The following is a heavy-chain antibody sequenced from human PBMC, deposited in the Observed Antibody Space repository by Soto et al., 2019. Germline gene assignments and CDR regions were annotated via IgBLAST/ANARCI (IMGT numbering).Heavy chain of an antibody. J-gene: IGHJ4*02. Sequence: ASVKVSCKASGYTFTSYGISWVRQAPGQGLEWMGWISAYNGNTNYAQKLQGRVTMTTDTSTSTAYMELRSLRSDDTAVYYCARSESFFVVVPAAPFDYWGQGTLVTVSS. CDR1: GYTFTSYG. CDR3: ARSESFFVVVPAAPFDY. D-gene: IGHD2-2*01. CDR2: ISAYNGNT. V-gene: IGHV1-18*01.